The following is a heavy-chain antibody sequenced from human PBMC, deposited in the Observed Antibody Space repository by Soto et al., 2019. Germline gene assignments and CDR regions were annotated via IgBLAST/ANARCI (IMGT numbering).Heavy chain of an antibody. Sequence: EVQLVESGGGLVKPGGSLRLSCAASGFTFSSYSMNWVRQAPGKGLEWVSSISSSSSYIYYADSVKGRFTISRDNAKNSLYVQMNSLRAENTAVYYCALTNRDDAFDIWGQGTMVTVSS. D-gene: IGHD2-8*01. CDR2: ISSSSSYI. V-gene: IGHV3-21*01. CDR1: GFTFSSYS. CDR3: ALTNRDDAFDI. J-gene: IGHJ3*02.